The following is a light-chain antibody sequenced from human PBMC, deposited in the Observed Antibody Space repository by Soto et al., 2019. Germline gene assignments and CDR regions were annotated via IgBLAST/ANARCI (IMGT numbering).Light chain of an antibody. CDR2: DVN. Sequence: QSVLTQPASVSGSPGQSITISCTGTSSDIGAYNFGSWYQQHPGKAPKLMLYDVNIRPSGVSNRFSGSKSGNTASLTISGLQAEDEADYYCTSWTTSTTMIFGGGTKVTVL. CDR3: TSWTTSTTMI. J-gene: IGLJ2*01. V-gene: IGLV2-14*03. CDR1: SSDIGAYNF.